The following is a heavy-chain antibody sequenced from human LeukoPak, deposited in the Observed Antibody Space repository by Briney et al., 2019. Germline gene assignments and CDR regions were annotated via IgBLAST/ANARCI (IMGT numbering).Heavy chain of an antibody. CDR2: TKQDGSEK. CDR1: GFTFNSYW. CDR3: ARPRGWCSAGSCFPPDY. D-gene: IGHD2-15*01. Sequence: GGSLRLSCAASGFTFNSYWMSWFRQAPGKGLEWVASTKQDGSEKYYVDSVKGRFSISRDNAKSSLYLQMDSLRVEDTAVYYCARPRGWCSAGSCFPPDYWGQGTQVTVSS. J-gene: IGHJ4*02. V-gene: IGHV3-7*01.